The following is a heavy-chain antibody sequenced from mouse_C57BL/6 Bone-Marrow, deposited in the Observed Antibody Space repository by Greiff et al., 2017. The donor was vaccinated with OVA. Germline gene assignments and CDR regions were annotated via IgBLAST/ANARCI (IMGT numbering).Heavy chain of an antibody. CDR2: IYPGDGDT. CDR3: ARGGGDY. CDR1: GYAFSSSW. Sequence: QVQLKESGPELVKPGASVKISCKASGYAFSSSWMNWVKQRPGKGLEWIGRIYPGDGDTNYNGKFKGKATLTADKSSSTAYMQLSSLTSGDSAVYFCARGGGDYWGQGTTLTVSS. J-gene: IGHJ2*01. V-gene: IGHV1-82*01.